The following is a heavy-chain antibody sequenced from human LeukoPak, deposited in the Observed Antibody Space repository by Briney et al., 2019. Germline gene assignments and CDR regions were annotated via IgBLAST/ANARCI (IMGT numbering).Heavy chain of an antibody. CDR1: GFTVSSNY. D-gene: IGHD3-22*01. Sequence: PGGSLRLSCAASGFTVSSNYMSWVRQAPGKGLEWVSVIYSGGSTYHADSVKGRFTISRDNSENTLYLQMNSLRAEDTAVYYCARGSGGYYDSGRRYYYGMDVWGQGTTVTVSS. CDR2: IYSGGST. CDR3: ARGSGGYYDSGRRYYYGMDV. V-gene: IGHV3-66*01. J-gene: IGHJ6*02.